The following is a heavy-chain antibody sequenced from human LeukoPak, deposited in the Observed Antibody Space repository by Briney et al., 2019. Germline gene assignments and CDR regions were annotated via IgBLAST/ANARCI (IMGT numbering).Heavy chain of an antibody. J-gene: IGHJ3*02. Sequence: ASVKVSCKASGYTFTGYYMHWVRQAPGQGLVWMGQINPNSGGTNYVQKFQGRVTMTRDTSFTTAYMELSGLRSDDTAVYYCARVRIGVAGNTFDMWGQGTMVTVS. CDR2: INPNSGGT. CDR3: ARVRIGVAGNTFDM. V-gene: IGHV1-2*06. CDR1: GYTFTGYY. D-gene: IGHD6-19*01.